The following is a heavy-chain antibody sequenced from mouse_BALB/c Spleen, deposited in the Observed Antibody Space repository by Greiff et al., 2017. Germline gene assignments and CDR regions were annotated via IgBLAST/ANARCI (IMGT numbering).Heavy chain of an antibody. J-gene: IGHJ4*01. CDR3: ARRDYEAMGY. CDR1: GFTFSSYA. Sequence: EVHLVESGGGLVKPGGSLKLSCAASGFTFSSYAMSWVRQSPEKRLEWVAEISSGGSYTYYPDTVTGRFTISRDNAKNTLYLEMSSLRSEDTAVYYCARRDYEAMGYWGQEASVTVSS. CDR2: ISSGGSYT. V-gene: IGHV5-9-4*01.